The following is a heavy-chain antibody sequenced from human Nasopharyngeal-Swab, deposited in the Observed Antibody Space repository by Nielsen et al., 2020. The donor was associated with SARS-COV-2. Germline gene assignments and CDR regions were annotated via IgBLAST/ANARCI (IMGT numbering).Heavy chain of an antibody. CDR2: ISYDGSNK. Sequence: SCAASGFTFSSYAMHWVRQAPGKGLEWVAVISYDGSNKYYADSVKGRFTISRDNSKNTLYLQMNSLRAEDTAVYYCARAGGSYFDLWGRGTLVTVSS. D-gene: IGHD2-15*01. CDR3: ARAGGSYFDL. J-gene: IGHJ2*01. CDR1: GFTFSSYA. V-gene: IGHV3-30-3*01.